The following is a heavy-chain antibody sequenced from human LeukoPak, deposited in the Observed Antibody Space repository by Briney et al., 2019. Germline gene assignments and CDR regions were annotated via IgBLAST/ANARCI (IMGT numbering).Heavy chain of an antibody. Sequence: ASVRVSCKASGYTFTSYDINWVRQAAGQGLEWMGWMNPNSGNTGYAQKFQGRITMVRNTSISTAYMELSSLTSEDTAVYFCARRYDSGSYHLPHWGQGTLVTVSS. J-gene: IGHJ4*02. CDR1: GYTFTSYD. CDR2: MNPNSGNT. V-gene: IGHV1-8*01. D-gene: IGHD3-10*01. CDR3: ARRYDSGSYHLPH.